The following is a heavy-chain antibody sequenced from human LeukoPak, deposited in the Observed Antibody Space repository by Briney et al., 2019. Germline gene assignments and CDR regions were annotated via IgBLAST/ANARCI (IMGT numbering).Heavy chain of an antibody. CDR2: INSDGSST. V-gene: IGHV3-74*01. D-gene: IGHD2-2*01. J-gene: IGHJ6*02. Sequence: GGSLRLSCAASGFTFSNYWMHWVRQAPGKGLVWVSRINSDGSSTSYADSVKGRFTVSRDNAKNTLYLQMNSLRAEDTAVYYCARPRQLLYYYYGMDVWGQGTTVTVSS. CDR1: GFTFSNYW. CDR3: ARPRQLLYYYYGMDV.